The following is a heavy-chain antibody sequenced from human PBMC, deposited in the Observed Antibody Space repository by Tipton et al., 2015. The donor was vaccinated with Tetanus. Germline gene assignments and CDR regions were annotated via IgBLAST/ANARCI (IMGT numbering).Heavy chain of an antibody. CDR3: AKDASTTTYYYYGMDV. J-gene: IGHJ6*02. D-gene: IGHD4-17*01. V-gene: IGHV3-9*01. CDR2: ISWNSGSI. Sequence: SLRLSCAASGFTFDDYAMHWVRQAPGKGLEWVSGISWNSGSIGYADSVKGRFTISRDNAKNSLYLQMNSLRAEDTALYYCAKDASTTTYYYYGMDVWGQGTTVTVSS. CDR1: GFTFDDYA.